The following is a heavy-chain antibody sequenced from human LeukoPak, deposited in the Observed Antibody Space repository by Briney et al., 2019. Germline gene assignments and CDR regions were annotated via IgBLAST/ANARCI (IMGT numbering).Heavy chain of an antibody. V-gene: IGHV4-34*01. CDR3: AGTTIQGWYDP. CDR1: GGSFSVYY. Sequence: SETLSLTCAVYGGSFSVYYWSWLPQPPGKGLEWIGEINHSGSTNYNPSLKSQVTISVDTSKNQFSLKLSSVTAADTAVYYCAGTTIQGWYDPRGQGTLLTDSS. CDR2: INHSGST. J-gene: IGHJ5*02. D-gene: IGHD5-12*01.